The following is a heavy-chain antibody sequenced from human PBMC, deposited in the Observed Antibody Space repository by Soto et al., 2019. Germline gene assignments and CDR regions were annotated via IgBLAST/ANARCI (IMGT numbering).Heavy chain of an antibody. J-gene: IGHJ5*02. CDR2: IYYSGST. V-gene: IGHV4-59*08. Sequence: SETLSLTCTVSGGSISRYYWSWIRQPPGKGLEWIGYIYYSGSTNYNPSLKSRVTISVDTSKNQFSLKLSSVTAADTAVYYCARREITMVRGGFDPWGQGTLVTVSS. CDR3: ARREITMVRGGFDP. CDR1: GGSISRYY. D-gene: IGHD3-10*01.